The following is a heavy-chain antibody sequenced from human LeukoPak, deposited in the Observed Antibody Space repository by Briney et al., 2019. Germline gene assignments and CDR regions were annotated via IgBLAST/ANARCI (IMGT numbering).Heavy chain of an antibody. D-gene: IGHD5-24*01. J-gene: IGHJ4*02. V-gene: IGHV4-39*01. CDR3: ARRGDGYNSPRFDY. CDR2: IYYSGST. Sequence: SETLSLTCTVSGGSISSSSYYWGWIRQPPGKGLEWIGSIYYSGSTYYNPSLKSRVTISVDTPKNQFSLKLSSVTAADTAVYYCARRGDGYNSPRFDYWGQGTLVTVSS. CDR1: GGSISSSSYY.